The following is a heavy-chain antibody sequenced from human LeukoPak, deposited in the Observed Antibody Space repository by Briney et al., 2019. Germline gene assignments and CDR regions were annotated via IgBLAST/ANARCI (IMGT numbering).Heavy chain of an antibody. D-gene: IGHD2-2*01. J-gene: IGHJ5*02. CDR2: IYYSGST. Sequence: SETLSLTCTVSGGSIGIYYWSWIRQPPGKGLEWIGYIYYSGSTNYNPSLKSRVTISVDTSKNQFSLKLSSVTAADTAVYYCARERCSSTSCYPWFDPWGQGTLVTVSS. V-gene: IGHV4-59*01. CDR1: GGSIGIYY. CDR3: ARERCSSTSCYPWFDP.